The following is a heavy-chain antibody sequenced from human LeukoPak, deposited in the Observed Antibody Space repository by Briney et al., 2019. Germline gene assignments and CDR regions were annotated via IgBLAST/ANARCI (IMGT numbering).Heavy chain of an antibody. CDR2: ISGSGGST. CDR3: ATVVVPAADYYYYYGMDV. D-gene: IGHD2-2*01. J-gene: IGHJ6*02. V-gene: IGHV3-23*01. CDR1: GFTFSSYA. Sequence: GGSLRLSCAASGFTFSSYAMSWVRQAPGKGLEWVSAISGSGGSTYYADSVKGRFTIPRDNSKNTLYLQMNSLRAEDTAVYYCATVVVPAADYYYYYGMDVWGQGTTVTVSS.